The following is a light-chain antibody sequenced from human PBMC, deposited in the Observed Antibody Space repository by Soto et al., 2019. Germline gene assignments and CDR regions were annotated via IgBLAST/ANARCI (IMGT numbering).Light chain of an antibody. V-gene: IGLV1-44*01. J-gene: IGLJ1*01. Sequence: QSVLTQPPSASGTPGQRVTISCSGSSSNIGSKTVNWYQQLPGTAPKLLIYSNNQLPSGVPVRFSGSKSGTSASLAISGLQSEDEADYYCAAWDDSLNGYVFGTGTKVTVL. CDR2: SNN. CDR3: AAWDDSLNGYV. CDR1: SSNIGSKT.